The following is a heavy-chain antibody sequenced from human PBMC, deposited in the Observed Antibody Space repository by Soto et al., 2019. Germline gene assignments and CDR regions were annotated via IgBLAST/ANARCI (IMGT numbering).Heavy chain of an antibody. CDR2: IRSKANSYAT. V-gene: IGHV3-73*01. CDR3: TRHYSSGAFDY. J-gene: IGHJ4*02. D-gene: IGHD6-25*01. Sequence: HPGGSLRFSCAASGFTFSGSAMHWVRQASGKGLEWVGRIRSKANSYATAYAASVKGRFTISRDDSKNTAYLQMNSLKTEDTAVYYCTRHYSSGAFDYWGQGTLVTVSS. CDR1: GFTFSGSA.